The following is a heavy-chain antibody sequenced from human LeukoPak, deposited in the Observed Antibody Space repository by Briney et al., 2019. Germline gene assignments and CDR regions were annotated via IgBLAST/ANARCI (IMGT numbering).Heavy chain of an antibody. CDR3: ARAYSGGFYGAFDF. CDR2: ISYHGSNK. Sequence: GGSLRLSCAASRFTFSTHGMHWVRQAPGKGLEWVAVISYHGSNKHYADSVKGRFTISRDNSKNSLYLQMHSLRPEDTAVYYCARAYSGGFYGAFDFWGQGTMVTVSS. V-gene: IGHV3-30-3*01. J-gene: IGHJ3*01. CDR1: RFTFSTHG. D-gene: IGHD1-26*01.